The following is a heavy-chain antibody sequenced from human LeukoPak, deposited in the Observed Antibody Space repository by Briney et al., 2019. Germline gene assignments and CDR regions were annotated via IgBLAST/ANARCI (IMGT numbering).Heavy chain of an antibody. CDR3: ARDPPVRSVGDCYSGGMDV. Sequence: PGGSLRLSCAASGFTFNTYAMHWVRQAPGKGLEWVTTISDDGNRNFYADSVKGRFIISRDNSKNTVFLRMNSLRVEDTAVYFCARDPPVRSVGDCYSGGMDVWGQGTAVTVSS. J-gene: IGHJ6*02. V-gene: IGHV3-30*04. CDR2: ISDDGNRN. CDR1: GFTFNTYA. D-gene: IGHD2-21*01.